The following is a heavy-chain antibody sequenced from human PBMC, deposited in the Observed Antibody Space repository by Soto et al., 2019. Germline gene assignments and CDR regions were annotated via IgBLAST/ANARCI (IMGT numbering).Heavy chain of an antibody. V-gene: IGHV4-34*01. CDR1: GGSFSSYY. D-gene: IGHD6-19*01. Sequence: PSETLSLTCAVYGGSFSSYYWTWIRQPPGKGLEWIGEINHSGTTYYNPSLNSRVSISVDTSKNQFSLKLTSVTAADTAVYYCASGPGSGWYWFYPWGQGSLVTVSS. CDR3: ASGPGSGWYWFYP. J-gene: IGHJ5*02. CDR2: INHSGTT.